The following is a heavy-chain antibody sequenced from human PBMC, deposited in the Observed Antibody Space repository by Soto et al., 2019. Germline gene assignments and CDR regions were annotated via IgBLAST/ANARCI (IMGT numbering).Heavy chain of an antibody. CDR1: GGSISSGGYY. CDR3: ARVESSSPYYYYMDV. D-gene: IGHD6-6*01. V-gene: IGHV4-31*03. Sequence: QVQLQESGPGLVKPSQTLSLTCTVSGGSISSGGYYWSWIRQHPGKGLEWIGYIYYSGSTYYNPSRKSRVTISVDTSKNQFSLKLSSVTAADTAVYYCARVESSSPYYYYMDVWGKGTTVTVSS. CDR2: IYYSGST. J-gene: IGHJ6*03.